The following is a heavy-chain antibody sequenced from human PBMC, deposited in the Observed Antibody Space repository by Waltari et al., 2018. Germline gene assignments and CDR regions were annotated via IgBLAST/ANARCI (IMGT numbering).Heavy chain of an antibody. CDR1: GSTFTDYP. CDR3: ARALLGLTNRLDV. V-gene: IGHV7-4-1*02. J-gene: IGHJ6*02. CDR2: INTKNVNP. Sequence: QVQLAQSGSELKEPGASVKVSCRTSGSTFTDYPINWVRQAPGQGLAWMGWINTKNVNPTSVQGFTGRVVFSLDTSVSTTYLQITGLKAEDTAVYLCARALLGLTNRLDVWGQGTTVTISS. D-gene: IGHD4-17*01.